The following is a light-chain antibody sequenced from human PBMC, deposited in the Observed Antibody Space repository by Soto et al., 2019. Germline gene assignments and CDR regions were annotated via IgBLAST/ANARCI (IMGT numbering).Light chain of an antibody. CDR3: QQYNNRPPP. J-gene: IGKJ5*01. Sequence: IVMTQSPATLSVSPVERATLSCRASQSVGSDLAWYQQKPGQAPRLVIYGASTRATGIPARFSGSGSGTEVTLTNSMLQSEDFAVYNCQQYNNRPPPFGQGTRMEIK. CDR2: GAS. CDR1: QSVGSD. V-gene: IGKV3-15*01.